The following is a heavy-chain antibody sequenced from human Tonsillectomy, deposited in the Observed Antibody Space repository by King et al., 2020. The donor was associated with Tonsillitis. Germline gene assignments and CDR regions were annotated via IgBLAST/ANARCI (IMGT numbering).Heavy chain of an antibody. CDR3: ARLTRTVATVLAKNPDYYYYGLDV. V-gene: IGHV2-26*01. D-gene: IGHD5-12*01. CDR2: IFANNKK. Sequence: VTLKESGPVLVKPTETLTLTCTVSGFSLSNTRMGVSWIRQPPGKAPEWLADIFANNKKSYSTSLVSRLTISRDTSRGQVVLTMTNMDPLDTATYYCARLTRTVATVLAKNPDYYYYGLDVWGQGITVTVSS. J-gene: IGHJ6*02. CDR1: GFSLSNTRMG.